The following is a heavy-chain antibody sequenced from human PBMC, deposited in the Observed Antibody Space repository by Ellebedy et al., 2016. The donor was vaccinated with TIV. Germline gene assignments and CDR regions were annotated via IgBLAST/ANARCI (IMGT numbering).Heavy chain of an antibody. CDR3: ARGFRYGSGRWPLDY. J-gene: IGHJ4*02. D-gene: IGHD4-23*01. Sequence: AASVKVSCKASGYTFTSYGISWVRQAPGQGLEWMGWVSPYDGNTNYAQNLQGRDTMTIDTSTSTGYMELRSLRSDDTAVYYCARGFRYGSGRWPLDYWGQGTLVTVSS. CDR1: GYTFTSYG. CDR2: VSPYDGNT. V-gene: IGHV1-18*01.